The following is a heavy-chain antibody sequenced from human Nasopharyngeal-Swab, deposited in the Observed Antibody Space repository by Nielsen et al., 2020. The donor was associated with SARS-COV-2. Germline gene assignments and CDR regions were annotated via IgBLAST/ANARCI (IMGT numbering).Heavy chain of an antibody. CDR3: AREGVGAYYYYYHVDA. D-gene: IGHD1-26*01. Sequence: GESLKISCAASGFTFSNYEMNWVRQAPGKGLEWLSYISSSGTTIYYADSVKGRFTISRDNAKNSLYLQMSSLRAEDTAVYYCAREGVGAYYYYYHVDAWGQGTMVTVSS. V-gene: IGHV3-48*03. CDR1: GFTFSNYE. J-gene: IGHJ6*02. CDR2: ISSSGTTI.